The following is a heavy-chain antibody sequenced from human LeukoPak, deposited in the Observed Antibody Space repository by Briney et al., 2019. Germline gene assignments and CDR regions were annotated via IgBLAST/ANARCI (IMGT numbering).Heavy chain of an antibody. J-gene: IGHJ4*02. CDR1: GGSISSGGYY. CDR3: ARDDSGSYGGILRDY. CDR2: IYHSGST. D-gene: IGHD1-26*01. Sequence: SQALSLTCTDSGGSISSGGYYWSWIRQPPGKGLEWIGYIYHSGSTYYNPSLKSRVTISVDRSKNQFSLKLSSVTAADTAVYYCARDDSGSYGGILRDYWGQGTLVTVSS. V-gene: IGHV4-30-2*01.